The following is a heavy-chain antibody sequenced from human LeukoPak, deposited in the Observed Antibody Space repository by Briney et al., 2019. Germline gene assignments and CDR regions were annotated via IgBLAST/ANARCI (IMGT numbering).Heavy chain of an antibody. CDR1: GFTFSSYW. CDR3: ARDYYDSSGYYYFDY. V-gene: IGHV3-7*01. CDR2: IKQDGSEK. J-gene: IGHJ4*02. D-gene: IGHD3-22*01. Sequence: GGSLRLSCAASGFTFSSYWMSWVRQAPGKGLEWVANIKQDGSEKYYVDSVKGRFTISRDDAKNSLYLQMNSLRPEDTAVYYCARDYYDSSGYYYFDYWGQGTLVTVSS.